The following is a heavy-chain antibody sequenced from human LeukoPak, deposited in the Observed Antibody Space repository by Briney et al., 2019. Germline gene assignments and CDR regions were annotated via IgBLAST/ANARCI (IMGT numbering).Heavy chain of an antibody. CDR1: GFIFRSYA. CDR3: AKSRRDTGSSQTVDY. Sequence: GRSLRLSCAASGFIFRSYAMHWVRQAPGKGLEWVAVISYDGSNKYYADSVKGRFTISRDNSKNTLYLQMNSLRAEDTAVYYCAKSRRDTGSSQTVDYWGQGTLVTVSS. V-gene: IGHV3-30-3*02. CDR2: ISYDGSNK. J-gene: IGHJ4*02. D-gene: IGHD1-26*01.